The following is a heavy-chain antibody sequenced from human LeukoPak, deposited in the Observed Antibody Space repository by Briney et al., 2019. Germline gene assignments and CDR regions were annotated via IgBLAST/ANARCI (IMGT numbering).Heavy chain of an antibody. V-gene: IGHV3-23*01. CDR3: AKVVSGSSSIFSSAFDI. Sequence: PGGSLRLSCAASGFTFSSYGMSWVRQAPGKGLEWVSVISGSGVSTDYADSVKGRFTISRDNSNNTLCLQMNSLRVEDTAVYYCAKVVSGSSSIFSSAFDIWGQGTMVTVSS. CDR1: GFTFSSYG. CDR2: ISGSGVST. D-gene: IGHD6-13*01. J-gene: IGHJ3*02.